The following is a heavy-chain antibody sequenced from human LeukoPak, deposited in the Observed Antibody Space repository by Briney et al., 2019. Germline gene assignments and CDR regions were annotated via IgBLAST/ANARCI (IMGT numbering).Heavy chain of an antibody. CDR1: GGSISSGTYY. CDR2: IYNSGST. Sequence: PSETLSLTCTASGGSISSGTYYWTWIRQPAGKGLEWSGGIYNSGSTSYNPSLKSRVTLSMDTSRNQFSLKLSSVAAADTAVYYCARGRDDDFWGSYPTCFAFWGQGTLVTVSS. J-gene: IGHJ4*02. V-gene: IGHV4-61*02. CDR3: ARGRDDDFWGSYPTCFAF. D-gene: IGHD3-16*01.